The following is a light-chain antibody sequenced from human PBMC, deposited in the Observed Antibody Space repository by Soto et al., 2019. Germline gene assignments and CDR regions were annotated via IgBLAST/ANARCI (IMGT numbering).Light chain of an antibody. CDR2: DAS. J-gene: IGKJ4*01. CDR3: QQYGRSLT. Sequence: EFVLTQSPGTLSLSPGERATLSCRASQTVRNNYLAWYQQKPGQAPRLLIYDASSRATGIPDRFSGGGSGTDFTLTISRLEPEDFAVYYCQQYGRSLTFGGGTKVEIK. CDR1: QTVRNNY. V-gene: IGKV3-20*01.